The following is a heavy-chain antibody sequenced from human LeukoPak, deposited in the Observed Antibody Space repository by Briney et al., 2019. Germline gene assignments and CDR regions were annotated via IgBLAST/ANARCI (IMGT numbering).Heavy chain of an antibody. CDR1: GGSISSGSYY. Sequence: SQTLSLTCTVSGGSISSGSYYWSWIRQPAGKGLEWIGRIYTSGSTYYNPSLKSRVTISVDTSKNQFSLKLSSVTAADTAVYYCARGSDSSGYFDYWGQGTLVTVSS. CDR2: IYTSGST. J-gene: IGHJ4*02. D-gene: IGHD3-22*01. V-gene: IGHV4-61*02. CDR3: ARGSDSSGYFDY.